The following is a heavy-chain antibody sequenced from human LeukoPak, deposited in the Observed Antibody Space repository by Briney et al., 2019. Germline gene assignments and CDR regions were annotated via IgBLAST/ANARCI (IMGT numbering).Heavy chain of an antibody. CDR3: ARDRSGYSEYYFDY. Sequence: SETLSLTCTVSGGSTNTYCWSWIRQPAEKGLEGIGRIYPSGSTYYNPSLKSRVTISIDKSKNQFSLRLTSVAAADTAVYYCARDRSGYSEYYFDYWGQGSLVTVSS. D-gene: IGHD5-12*01. CDR2: IYPSGST. V-gene: IGHV4-4*07. CDR1: GGSTNTYC. J-gene: IGHJ4*02.